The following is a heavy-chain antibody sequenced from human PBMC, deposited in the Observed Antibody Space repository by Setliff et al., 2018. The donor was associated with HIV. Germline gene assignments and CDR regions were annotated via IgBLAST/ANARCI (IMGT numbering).Heavy chain of an antibody. D-gene: IGHD2-15*01. J-gene: IGHJ3*02. CDR2: MSGSTGDT. CDR3: ARDFRIIVPDVFDI. Sequence: GGSLRLSCAASGFTFNSYAMSWVRQAPGKGLEWVATMSGSTGDTYYADSVKGRFTISRDNSKNTLSLQMSSLRDEDTAVYYCARDFRIIVPDVFDIWGRGTMVTVSS. CDR1: GFTFNSYA. V-gene: IGHV3-23*01.